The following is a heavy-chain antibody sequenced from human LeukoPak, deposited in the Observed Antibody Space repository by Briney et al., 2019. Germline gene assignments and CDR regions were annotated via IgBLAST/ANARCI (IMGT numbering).Heavy chain of an antibody. CDR3: ARVSTTGYYFDY. V-gene: IGHV4-31*03. CDR1: GGSIGSGGYY. Sequence: SETLSLTCTVSGGSIGSGGYYWSWIRQHPGKGLEWIGYIYYSGSTYYNPSLKSRVTISVDTSKNQFSLKLSSVTAADTAVYYCARVSTTGYYFDYWGQGTLVTVSS. CDR2: IYYSGST. J-gene: IGHJ4*02. D-gene: IGHD1-26*01.